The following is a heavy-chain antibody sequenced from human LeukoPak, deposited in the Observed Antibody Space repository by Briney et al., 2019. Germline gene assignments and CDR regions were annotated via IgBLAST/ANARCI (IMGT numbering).Heavy chain of an antibody. CDR2: SDPEDGER. J-gene: IGHJ5*02. CDR1: GKTLSDLS. V-gene: IGHV1-24*01. D-gene: IGHD2-2*01. Sequence: VASVKVSCKVSGKTLSDLSIHWLRQPPGKGLEWLGGSDPEDGERIYAQKFQGRVTITTDESTSTAYMELSSLRSEDTAVYYCARIVPAAREYNWFGPWGQGTQVTVSS. CDR3: ARIVPAAREYNWFGP.